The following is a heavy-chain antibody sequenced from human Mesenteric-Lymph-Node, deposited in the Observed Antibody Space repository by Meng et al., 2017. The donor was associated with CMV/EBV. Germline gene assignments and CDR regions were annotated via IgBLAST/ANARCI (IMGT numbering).Heavy chain of an antibody. D-gene: IGHD6-13*01. CDR2: ISSTSNTI. V-gene: IGHV3-11*04. Sequence: LSCAASRFTFSDYYRTWHRQPQGKELEWVSYISSTSNTIYYADSVKGRFTLSRDNAKNSLYLQMNSLRAEDTAVYYCATTAAGSFDYWGQGTLVTVSS. CDR1: RFTFSDYY. J-gene: IGHJ4*02. CDR3: ATTAAGSFDY.